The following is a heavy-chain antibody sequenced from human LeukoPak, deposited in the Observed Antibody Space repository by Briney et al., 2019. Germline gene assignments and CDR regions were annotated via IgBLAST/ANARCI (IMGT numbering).Heavy chain of an antibody. J-gene: IGHJ4*02. CDR3: ARDGSGLDY. D-gene: IGHD3-10*01. CDR2: IYYSGST. CDR1: GDSISSYY. V-gene: IGHV4-59*01. Sequence: SETLSLTCTVSGDSISSYYWSWIRQPPGKGLEWIGYIYYSGSTNYNPSLKSRVTISVDTSKNQFSLKLSSVTAADTAVYYCARDGSGLDYWGQGTLVTVSS.